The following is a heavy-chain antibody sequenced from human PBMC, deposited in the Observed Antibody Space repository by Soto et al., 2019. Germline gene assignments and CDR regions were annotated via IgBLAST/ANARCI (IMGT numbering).Heavy chain of an antibody. CDR1: GYTFTGYY. CDR2: INPNSGGT. CDR3: ARGAPIAVAGTAFDI. Sequence: ASVKVSCKASGYTFTGYYMHWVRQAPGQGLEWMGWINPNSGGTNYAQKFQGWVTMTRDTSISTAYMELSRLRSDDTAVYYCARGAPIAVAGTAFDIWGQGTMVTVSS. J-gene: IGHJ3*02. D-gene: IGHD6-19*01. V-gene: IGHV1-2*04.